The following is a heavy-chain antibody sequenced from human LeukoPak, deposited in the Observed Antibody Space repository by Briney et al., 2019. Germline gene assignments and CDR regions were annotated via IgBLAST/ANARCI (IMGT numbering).Heavy chain of an antibody. Sequence: ASVKVSCKASGYTFTGYYMHWVRQAPGQGLEWMGWINPNSGGTNYAQKFQGRVTMTRDTSISTAYMELSSLRSEDTAVYYCASGTTDIVVVPATLRNYYFDYWGQGTLVTVSS. V-gene: IGHV1-2*02. CDR3: ASGTTDIVVVPATLRNYYFDY. D-gene: IGHD2-2*01. CDR2: INPNSGGT. CDR1: GYTFTGYY. J-gene: IGHJ4*02.